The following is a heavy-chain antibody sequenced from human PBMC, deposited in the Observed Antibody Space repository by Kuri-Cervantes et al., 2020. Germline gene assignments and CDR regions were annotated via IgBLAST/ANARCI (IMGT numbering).Heavy chain of an antibody. CDR3: ARGVYRCLQQLGDYYYYGMDV. D-gene: IGHD6-13*01. Sequence: GESLKISCAASGFTFSNYAMHWVRQAPGKGLEWVAVISYDGSNKYYADSVKGRFTISRDNSKNTLYLQMNSLRAEDKAVYYWARGVYRCLQQLGDYYYYGMDVWGQGTTVTVSS. CDR2: ISYDGSNK. J-gene: IGHJ6*02. CDR1: GFTFSNYA. V-gene: IGHV3-30-3*01.